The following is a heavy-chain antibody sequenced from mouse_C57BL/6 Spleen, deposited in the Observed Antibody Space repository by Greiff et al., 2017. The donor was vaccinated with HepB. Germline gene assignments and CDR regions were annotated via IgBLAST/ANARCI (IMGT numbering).Heavy chain of an antibody. CDR1: GYSITSGYS. CDR2: ISYDGSN. J-gene: IGHJ4*01. Sequence: VQLKQSGPGLVKPSQSLSLTCSVTGYSITSGYSWTWIRQFPGNKLAWMGYISYDGSNNYNPSLKNRISITRDTSKNQFFLKLNSVTTEDTATYDGARDGNYVPDAMDYWGQGTSVTVSS. V-gene: IGHV3-6*01. D-gene: IGHD2-1*01. CDR3: ARDGNYVPDAMDY.